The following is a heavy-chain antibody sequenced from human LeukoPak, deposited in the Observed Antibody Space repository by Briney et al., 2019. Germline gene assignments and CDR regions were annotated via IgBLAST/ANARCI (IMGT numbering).Heavy chain of an antibody. CDR2: ISTSGSTI. J-gene: IGHJ3*01. Sequence: GGSLRLSCAASGFTFSDYYMSWIRQAPGKGLEWVSYISTSGSTIYYADSVKGRFTISRDNAKNSLYLQMNNLRAEDTAVYYCASQTLRNFDWLSNDDAFDVWGQGTMVTVSS. CDR3: ASQTLRNFDWLSNDDAFDV. D-gene: IGHD3-9*01. V-gene: IGHV3-11*04. CDR1: GFTFSDYY.